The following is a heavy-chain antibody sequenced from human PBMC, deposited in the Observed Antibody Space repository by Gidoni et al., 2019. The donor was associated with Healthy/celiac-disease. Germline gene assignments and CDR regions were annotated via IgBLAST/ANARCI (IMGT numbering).Heavy chain of an antibody. CDR3: ATRSTPPDAFDI. CDR2: SRGSGGST. J-gene: IGHJ3*02. Sequence: EVQLVESGGGVVQPGGSLRLSCAASGFTVSSYAMSWVRQAPGKGLEWVSASRGSGGSTYYADPVKGRFTISRDNSKNTLYLQMNSLRAEATAVYYCATRSTPPDAFDIWGQGTMVTVSS. V-gene: IGHV3-23*04. CDR1: GFTVSSYA.